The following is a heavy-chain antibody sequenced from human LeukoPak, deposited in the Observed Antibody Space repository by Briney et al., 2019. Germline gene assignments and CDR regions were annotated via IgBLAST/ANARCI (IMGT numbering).Heavy chain of an antibody. J-gene: IGHJ6*02. D-gene: IGHD6-13*01. V-gene: IGHV3-7*01. CDR3: ARVAIAAAGTWLYLHYYYYYGMDV. CDR2: IKQDGSEK. Sequence: GGSLRLSCAASGFTFSSYAMSWVRQAPGKGLEWVANIKQDGSEKYYVDSVKGRFTISRDNAKNSLYLQMNSLRAEDTAVYYCARVAIAAAGTWLYLHYYYYYGMDVWGQGTTVTVSS. CDR1: GFTFSSYA.